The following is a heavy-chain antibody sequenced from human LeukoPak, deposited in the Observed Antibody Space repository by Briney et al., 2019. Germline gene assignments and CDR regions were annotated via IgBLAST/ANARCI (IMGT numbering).Heavy chain of an antibody. J-gene: IGHJ4*02. Sequence: SETLSLTCTVSGGSISSSGYYWGWSRQPPGKGLEWIGSIHYSGSTQYNPSLKSRVTISVDTSKNQFSLKLRSVTAADTAVYYCATSPQYGGYWGQGTLVTVSS. D-gene: IGHD4-23*01. V-gene: IGHV4-39*01. CDR1: GGSISSSGYY. CDR3: ATSPQYGGY. CDR2: IHYSGST.